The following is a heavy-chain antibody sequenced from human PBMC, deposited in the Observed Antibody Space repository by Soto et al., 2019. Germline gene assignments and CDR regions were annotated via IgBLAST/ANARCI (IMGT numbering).Heavy chain of an antibody. J-gene: IGHJ4*02. CDR1: GIAFSAYA. CDR3: AKDPLSSGWYPISFDY. V-gene: IGHV3-23*01. D-gene: IGHD6-19*01. CDR2: ISGSGGST. Sequence: GGSLRLSCAASGIAFSAYAMSWVRQPPGKGLEWVSAISGSGGSTYYADSVKGRFTISRDNSKNTLYLQMNSLRAEDTAVYYCAKDPLSSGWYPISFDYWGQGTLVTVSS.